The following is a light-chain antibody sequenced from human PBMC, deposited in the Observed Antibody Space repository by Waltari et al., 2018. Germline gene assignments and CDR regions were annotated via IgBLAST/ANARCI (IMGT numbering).Light chain of an antibody. Sequence: IVMTQSPLSLPVTPGEPASISCRSSQSLLHNNGYDYLDWYVQKPGQSPHLLIYLGFNRASGVPYRFSGDGSGTDFTLKISRVEAEDVGIYYCMQALQTPLTFGGGTKVEIK. CDR2: LGF. V-gene: IGKV2-28*01. J-gene: IGKJ4*01. CDR1: QSLLHNNGYDY. CDR3: MQALQTPLT.